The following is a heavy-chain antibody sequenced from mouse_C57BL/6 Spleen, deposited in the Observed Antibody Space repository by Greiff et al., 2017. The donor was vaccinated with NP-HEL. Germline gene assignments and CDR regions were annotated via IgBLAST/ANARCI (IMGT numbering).Heavy chain of an antibody. D-gene: IGHD1-1*01. V-gene: IGHV1-80*01. J-gene: IGHJ3*01. Sequence: VQLQESGAELVKPGASVKISCKASGYAFSSYWMNWVKQRPGKGLEWIGQIYPGDGDTNYNGKFKGKATLTADKSSSTAYMQLSSLTSEDSAVYFCARNYGSSYDWFAYWGQGTLVTVSA. CDR1: GYAFSSYW. CDR3: ARNYGSSYDWFAY. CDR2: IYPGDGDT.